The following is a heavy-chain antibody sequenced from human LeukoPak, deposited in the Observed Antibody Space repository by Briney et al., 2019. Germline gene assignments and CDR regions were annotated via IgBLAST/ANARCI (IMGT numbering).Heavy chain of an antibody. Sequence: PGGSLRLSCAASGFTFSSYSMNWVRQAPGKGLEWVSSISSSSSYIYYADSVKGRFTISRDNAKNPLYLQMNSLRAEDTAVYYCARGELDTAMVVSYYFDYWGQGTLVTVSS. J-gene: IGHJ4*02. CDR3: ARGELDTAMVVSYYFDY. D-gene: IGHD5-18*01. V-gene: IGHV3-21*01. CDR2: ISSSSSYI. CDR1: GFTFSSYS.